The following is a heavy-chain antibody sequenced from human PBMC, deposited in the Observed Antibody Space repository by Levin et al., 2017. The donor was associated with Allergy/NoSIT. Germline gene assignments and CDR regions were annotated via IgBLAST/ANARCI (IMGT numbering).Heavy chain of an antibody. D-gene: IGHD3-10*01. J-gene: IGHJ4*02. CDR2: IYYSGST. CDR1: GGSISSSY. Sequence: SQTLSLTCTVSGGSISSSYWSWIRQPPGKGLEWIGYIYYSGSTNYNPSLKSRVTISIDTSKNQFSLKLSSVTAADTAVYYCARLKGYYGSGNYYYYFDYWGQGTLVTVSS. CDR3: ARLKGYYGSGNYYYYFDY. V-gene: IGHV4-59*01.